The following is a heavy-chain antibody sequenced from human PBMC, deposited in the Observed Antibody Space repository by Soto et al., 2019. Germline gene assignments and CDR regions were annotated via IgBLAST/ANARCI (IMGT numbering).Heavy chain of an antibody. V-gene: IGHV4-34*01. J-gene: IGHJ4*02. CDR1: GGSFSGYA. CDR3: ARGLLSGTSYSGGWYLFDY. D-gene: IGHD3-10*01. CDR2: INGAGSA. Sequence: SETLSLSYAVSGGSFSGYACTWIRQSPGKGLEWVGQINGAGSAVYSPSLKSRITISVGTSSNQFFLEMTSVTAADTAVYYCARGLLSGTSYSGGWYLFDYWGQGALVTGSS.